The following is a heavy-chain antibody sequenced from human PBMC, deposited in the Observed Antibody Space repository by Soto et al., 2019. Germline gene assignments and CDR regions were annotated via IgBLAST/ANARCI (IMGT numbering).Heavy chain of an antibody. V-gene: IGHV4-59*01. CDR1: GVTISSYY. Sequence: SATLSLTCTVSGVTISSYYLIWIRQPPGKGLEWIGYIYYSGSTNYNPSLKSRVTISVDTSKNQFSLKLSSVTAADTAVYYCARSRGSNCFDPWGQGTLVTVS. CDR2: IYYSGST. J-gene: IGHJ5*02. CDR3: ARSRGSNCFDP. D-gene: IGHD3-10*01.